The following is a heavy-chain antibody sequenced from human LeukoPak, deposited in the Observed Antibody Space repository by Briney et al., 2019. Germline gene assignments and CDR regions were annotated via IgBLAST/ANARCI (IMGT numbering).Heavy chain of an antibody. CDR2: IWFDGKNQ. V-gene: IGHV3-33*01. J-gene: IGHJ6*02. D-gene: IGHD2-8*01. CDR1: GFILNSYG. CDR3: ARDRHCVNGVCHSPAGMDV. Sequence: GRSLRLSCAASGFILNSYGMHWVRQAPGKGLEWVADIWFDGKNQHFADSVRGRFAISRDNSKNTVYLQINSLRAEDTAVYYCARDRHCVNGVCHSPAGMDVWGQGTTVTVSS.